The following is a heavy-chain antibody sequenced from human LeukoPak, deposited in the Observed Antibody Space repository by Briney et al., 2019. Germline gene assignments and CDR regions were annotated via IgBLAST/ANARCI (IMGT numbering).Heavy chain of an antibody. V-gene: IGHV4-34*01. J-gene: IGHJ4*02. CDR2: INHSGSI. CDR1: GGSFCGYY. Sequence: SETLSLTCAVYGGSFCGYYWSWIRQPPGKGLEWIGEINHSGSINYNPSLKSRVTISVDTSKNQFSLKLSSVTAADTAVYYCARRTTVTTLFDYWGQGTLVTVSS. CDR3: ARRTTVTTLFDY. D-gene: IGHD4-17*01.